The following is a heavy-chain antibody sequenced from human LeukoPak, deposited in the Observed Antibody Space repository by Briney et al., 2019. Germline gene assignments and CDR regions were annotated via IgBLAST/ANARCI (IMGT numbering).Heavy chain of an antibody. J-gene: IGHJ6*03. Sequence: SETLSLTCTVSGDSMSSFYWSWVRQPPGKGLEWIGYIYYSGSTNYNPSLKSRVTISLDTSKNQFSLRLSSVNAADTAVYYCARGGLGDSSSWYDLYNYYYMDVWGKGTTVTFSS. D-gene: IGHD6-13*01. CDR1: GDSMSSFY. V-gene: IGHV4-59*01. CDR3: ARGGLGDSSSWYDLYNYYYMDV. CDR2: IYYSGST.